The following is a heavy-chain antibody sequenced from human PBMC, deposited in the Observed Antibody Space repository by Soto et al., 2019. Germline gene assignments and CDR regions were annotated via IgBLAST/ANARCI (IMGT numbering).Heavy chain of an antibody. CDR1: GVTFSSYT. J-gene: IGHJ4*02. V-gene: IGHV3-21*01. CDR3: ARDLGYGDYVDD. Sequence: GGSLRLSCAASGVTFSSYTMNWVRQAPGKGLEWVSSISSSSTYIYYADSLKGRFTISRDNAKNSLYLQMNSLRAEDTAVYYCARDLGYGDYVDDWGRGTLVTVSS. D-gene: IGHD4-17*01. CDR2: ISSSSTYI.